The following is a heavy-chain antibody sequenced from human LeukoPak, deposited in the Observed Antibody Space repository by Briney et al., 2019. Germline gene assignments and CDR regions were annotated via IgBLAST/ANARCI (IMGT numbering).Heavy chain of an antibody. CDR1: GFTFSNYW. D-gene: IGHD3-10*01. CDR3: ASVPGWRVWFGELSGGFDY. CDR2: IKQDRSEK. Sequence: PGGSLRLSCAASGFTFSNYWMSWVRQAPGKGLEWVANIKQDRSEKYYVDSVKGRFTISRDNAKNSLYLQMNSLRAEDTAVYYCASVPGWRVWFGELSGGFDYWGQGTLVTVSS. J-gene: IGHJ4*02. V-gene: IGHV3-7*01.